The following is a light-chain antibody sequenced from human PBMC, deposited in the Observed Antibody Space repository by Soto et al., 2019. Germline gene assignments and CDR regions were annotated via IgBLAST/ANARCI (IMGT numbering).Light chain of an antibody. V-gene: IGLV2-14*01. CDR3: ISYTSCTAYV. CDR1: SSDVGGYNY. CDR2: EVS. J-gene: IGLJ1*01. Sequence: QSALTQPASVSGSPGQSITISCTGTSSDVGGYNYISWYQLHPGKAPKLIIYEVSNRPSGVSHRFSGSKSGNTASLTISGHQAEDADDYYCISYTSCTAYVFGTGTKVTVL.